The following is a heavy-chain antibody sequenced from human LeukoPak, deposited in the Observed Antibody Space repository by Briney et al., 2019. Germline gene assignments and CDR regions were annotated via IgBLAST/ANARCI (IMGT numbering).Heavy chain of an antibody. CDR2: MYYSGST. CDR1: GGSISSHY. D-gene: IGHD3-16*02. Sequence: SETLSLTCTVSGGSISSHYWNWIWQPPGKGLEWVGYMYYSGSTSYNPSLMSRVTISVDTSKYQFSLKLSSVTAADTAVYYCARGHYIWGTYRQYFDYWGQGTLVTVSS. CDR3: ARGHYIWGTYRQYFDY. V-gene: IGHV4-59*11. J-gene: IGHJ4*02.